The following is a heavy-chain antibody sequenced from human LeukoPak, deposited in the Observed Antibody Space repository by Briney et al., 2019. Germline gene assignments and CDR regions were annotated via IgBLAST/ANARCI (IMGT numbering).Heavy chain of an antibody. CDR3: ARPYSGGTYPLDY. V-gene: IGHV4-59*08. CDR2: IHPIGPT. J-gene: IGHJ4*02. CDR1: GGSISNYY. Sequence: EASETLSLTCTVSGGSISNYYWSWFRQPPGKRLEWISYIHPIGPTNYNPSLKSRVTISVDTSKNQFSLKVGSVTAADTAVYYCARPYSGGTYPLDYWGRGTLVTVSS. D-gene: IGHD1-26*01.